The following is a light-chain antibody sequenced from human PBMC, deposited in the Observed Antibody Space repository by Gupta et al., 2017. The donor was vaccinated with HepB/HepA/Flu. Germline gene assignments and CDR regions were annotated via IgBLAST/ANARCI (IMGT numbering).Light chain of an antibody. Sequence: IVLTQSPDTLSLSPGERGTLSCRASQSVSNSYLAWYQHKPGQAPRLLIYGTSSRATGIPDRFSGSGSGTDFTLIISRLEPEDFAVYCCQLEGHSPRTFGQGTKVEIK. CDR1: QSVSNSY. J-gene: IGKJ1*01. V-gene: IGKV3-20*01. CDR3: QLEGHSPRT. CDR2: GTS.